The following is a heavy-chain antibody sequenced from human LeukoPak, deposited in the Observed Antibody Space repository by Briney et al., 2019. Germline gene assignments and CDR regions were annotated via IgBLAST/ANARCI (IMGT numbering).Heavy chain of an antibody. Sequence: ASVKVSCKASGYTFTGYYMHWVRQAPGQGREWMGWINPNSGGTNYAQKFQGRVTMTRDTSISTAYMELSRLRSDDTAVYYCAREYGSGSYYRNYYMDVWGKGTTVTISS. CDR2: INPNSGGT. V-gene: IGHV1-2*02. CDR3: AREYGSGSYYRNYYMDV. CDR1: GYTFTGYY. D-gene: IGHD3-10*01. J-gene: IGHJ6*03.